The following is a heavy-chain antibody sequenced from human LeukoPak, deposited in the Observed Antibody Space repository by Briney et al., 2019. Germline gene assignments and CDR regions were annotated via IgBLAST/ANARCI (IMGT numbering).Heavy chain of an antibody. J-gene: IGHJ4*02. CDR1: GFTFSSYA. CDR3: AKEMKGITIFGVAPLLDY. D-gene: IGHD3-3*01. CDR2: ISYDGSNK. Sequence: PGGSLRLSCAASGFTFSSYAMHWVRQAPGKGLEWVAVISYDGSNKYYADSVKGRFTISRDNSKNTLYLQMNSLRAEDTAVYYCAKEMKGITIFGVAPLLDYWGQGTLVTVSS. V-gene: IGHV3-30-3*01.